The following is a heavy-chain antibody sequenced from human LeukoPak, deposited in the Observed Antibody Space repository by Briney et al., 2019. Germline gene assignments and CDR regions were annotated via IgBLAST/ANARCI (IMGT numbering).Heavy chain of an antibody. D-gene: IGHD6-19*01. V-gene: IGHV3-66*01. J-gene: IGHJ2*01. Sequence: GGSLRLSCAASGFTVSSNYMSWVRQAPGKGLEWDSSIYSGGSTYYADSVKGRFTISRDNSKNTLYLQMNSLRAEDTAVYYCARDSREVAGTWYLDLWGRGTLVSVSS. CDR2: IYSGGST. CDR3: ARDSREVAGTWYLDL. CDR1: GFTVSSNY.